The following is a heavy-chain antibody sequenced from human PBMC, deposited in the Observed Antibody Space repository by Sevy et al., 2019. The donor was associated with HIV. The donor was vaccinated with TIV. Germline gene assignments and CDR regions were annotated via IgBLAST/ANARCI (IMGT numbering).Heavy chain of an antibody. Sequence: GGSLRLSCAASGFTFSDYYMTWIRQAPGKGLEWISYISIRRSYTNYADSVKGRFTISSDNAKNSLYLQMNCRRAEGAAVYYCARCRVVAADYYFDYWGRGTLVTVSS. CDR3: ARCRVVAADYYFDY. V-gene: IGHV3-11*06. CDR2: ISIRRSYT. D-gene: IGHD1-26*01. CDR1: GFTFSDYY. J-gene: IGHJ4*02.